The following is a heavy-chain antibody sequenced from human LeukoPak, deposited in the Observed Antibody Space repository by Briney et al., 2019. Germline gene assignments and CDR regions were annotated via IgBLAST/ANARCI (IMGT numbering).Heavy chain of an antibody. J-gene: IGHJ1*01. Sequence: GESLKISCKGSGYSFTNYWIGWVRQMPGKGLEWMGVLYPGDSNTRYSPSFQGQVTISADKSISTAYLQWSSLTASDTAMYYCARHVTYGASVAEYFQHWGLGTLVTVSS. CDR3: ARHVTYGASVAEYFQH. D-gene: IGHD4/OR15-4a*01. CDR1: GYSFTNYW. CDR2: LYPGDSNT. V-gene: IGHV5-51*01.